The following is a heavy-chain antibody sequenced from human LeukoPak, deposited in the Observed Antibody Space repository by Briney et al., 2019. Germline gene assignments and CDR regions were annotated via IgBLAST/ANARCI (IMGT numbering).Heavy chain of an antibody. CDR1: GFTFGDYY. CDR2: ISSSGNTI. D-gene: IGHD6-19*01. CDR3: AGRSSGWWVFDY. J-gene: IGHJ4*02. V-gene: IGHV3-11*01. Sequence: GGSLRLSCAAPGFTFGDYYMSWIRQAPGKGLEWVSYISSSGNTIYYADSVRGRFTISRDNAKNSLYLQMNSLRAEDTADYYCAGRSSGWWVFDYWGQGTLVTVSS.